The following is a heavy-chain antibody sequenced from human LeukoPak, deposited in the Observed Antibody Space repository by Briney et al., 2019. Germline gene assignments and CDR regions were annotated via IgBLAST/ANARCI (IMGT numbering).Heavy chain of an antibody. D-gene: IGHD6-19*01. CDR1: GFTFSSEA. J-gene: IGHJ4*02. CDR2: ISNSGGTT. V-gene: IGHV3-23*01. Sequence: SGGSLRLSCAASGFTFSSEAMTWVRQAPGKGLEWVSSISNSGGTTYYADSVKGRFTISRDNSKNTVYLQMNSLRAEDTALYYCAKGLGFLPQFDYWGQGTLVAVSS. CDR3: AKGLGFLPQFDY.